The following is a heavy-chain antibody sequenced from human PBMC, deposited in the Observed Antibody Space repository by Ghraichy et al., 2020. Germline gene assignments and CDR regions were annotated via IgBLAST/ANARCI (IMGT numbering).Heavy chain of an antibody. CDR2: IYYSGST. CDR3: AIPHARMGRGGEDY. J-gene: IGHJ4*02. D-gene: IGHD3-16*01. CDR1: GGSISSSSYY. Sequence: SETLSLTCTVSGGSISSSSYYWGWIRQPPGKGLEWIGSIYYSGSTYYNPSLKSRVTISVDTSKNQFSLKLSSVTAADTAVYYCAIPHARMGRGGEDYWGQGTLVTVSS. V-gene: IGHV4-39*01.